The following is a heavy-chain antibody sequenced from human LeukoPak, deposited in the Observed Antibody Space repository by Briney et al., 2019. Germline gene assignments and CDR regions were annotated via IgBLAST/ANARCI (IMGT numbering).Heavy chain of an antibody. CDR1: GFTFSSYA. J-gene: IGHJ4*02. CDR2: ISGSGGST. Sequence: HPGGSLRLSCAASGFTFSSYAMSWVRQAPGKGLEWVSAISGSGGSTYYADSVKGRFTISRDNSKNTLYLQMNSLRAEDTAVYYCAKGSGWYSSSDGQLFDYWGQGTLVTVSS. CDR3: AKGSGWYSSSDGQLFDY. V-gene: IGHV3-23*01. D-gene: IGHD6-19*01.